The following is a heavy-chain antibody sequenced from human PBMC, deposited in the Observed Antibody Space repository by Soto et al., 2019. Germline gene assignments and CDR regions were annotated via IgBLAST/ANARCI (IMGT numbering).Heavy chain of an antibody. J-gene: IGHJ6*02. CDR3: ARDWTTVTTLWYYGMDV. Sequence: GGSLRLSCAASGFTFSSYSMNWVRQAPGKGLEWVSSISSSSSYIYYADSVKGRFTISRDNAKNSLYLQMNSLRAEDTAVYYCARDWTTVTTLWYYGMDVWGQGTTVTVSS. CDR2: ISSSSSYI. CDR1: GFTFSSYS. D-gene: IGHD4-17*01. V-gene: IGHV3-21*01.